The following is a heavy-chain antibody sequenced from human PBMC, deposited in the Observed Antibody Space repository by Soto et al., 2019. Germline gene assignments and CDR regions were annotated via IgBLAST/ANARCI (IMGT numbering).Heavy chain of an antibody. CDR2: ISWNSGSI. D-gene: IGHD4-17*01. CDR1: GFTFDDYA. CDR3: AKSLDYRDYAGSFFDY. V-gene: IGHV3-9*01. Sequence: EVQLVESGGGLVQPGRSLRLSCAASGFTFDDYAMHWVRQAPGKGLEWVSGISWNSGSIGYADSVKGRFTISRDNAKNSLYLQMNSLRAEDTALYYCAKSLDYRDYAGSFFDYWGQGTLVTVSS. J-gene: IGHJ4*02.